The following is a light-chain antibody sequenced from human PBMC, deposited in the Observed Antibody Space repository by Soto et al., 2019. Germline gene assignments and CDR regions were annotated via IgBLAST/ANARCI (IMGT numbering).Light chain of an antibody. CDR2: DAS. J-gene: IGKJ1*01. CDR3: HQYGTSPRT. Sequence: ELVLTQSPGTLSLSPGERATLSCRASQSVSSSYLAWYQQKPGQAPRLLIYDASSRATGIPDRCSGSGSGTAFTLTISRLEPDDFAVYYCHQYGTSPRTFGQGTKVVIK. CDR1: QSVSSSY. V-gene: IGKV3-20*01.